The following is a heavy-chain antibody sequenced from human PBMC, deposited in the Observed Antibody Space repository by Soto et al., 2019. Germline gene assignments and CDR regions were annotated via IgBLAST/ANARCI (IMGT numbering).Heavy chain of an antibody. CDR3: ARDLVGMGSSWGPYNWFDP. Sequence: SETLSLTCTVSGGSISSYYWSWIRQPPGKGLEWIGYISHLETTYYNPSFKSRLSLSIDRTRNQFSLSLSSMTAADKAVYYCARDLVGMGSSWGPYNWFDPWGQGTLVTVSS. CDR2: ISHLETT. V-gene: IGHV4-59*12. CDR1: GGSISSYY. D-gene: IGHD6-13*01. J-gene: IGHJ5*02.